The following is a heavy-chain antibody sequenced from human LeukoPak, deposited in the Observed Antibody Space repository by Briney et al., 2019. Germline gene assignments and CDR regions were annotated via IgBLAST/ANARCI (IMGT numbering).Heavy chain of an antibody. V-gene: IGHV4-4*08. CDR3: ARHLEGWWFDP. J-gene: IGHJ5*02. CDR1: GGSLSSYY. CDR2: IYTSGST. D-gene: IGHD3-3*01. Sequence: PSETLSLTCTVSGGSLSSYYWNWIRQPPRKGLEWIGYIYTSGSTNYNPSVMSRVTMSVDTSKNQFSLKLSSVTAADTAVYYCARHLEGWWFDPWGQGTLVTVSS.